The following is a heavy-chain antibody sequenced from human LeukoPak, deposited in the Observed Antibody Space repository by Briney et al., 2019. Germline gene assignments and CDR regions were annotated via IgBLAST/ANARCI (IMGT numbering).Heavy chain of an antibody. Sequence: SSETLSLTCTVSGGSISSSSYYWGWIRQPPGKGLEWIGEINHSGSTNYNPSLKSRVTISVDTSKNQFSLKLSSVTAADTAVYYCARVPLGITGTYEFDYWGQGTLVTVSS. D-gene: IGHD1-20*01. CDR2: INHSGST. J-gene: IGHJ4*02. CDR3: ARVPLGITGTYEFDY. V-gene: IGHV4-39*07. CDR1: GGSISSSSYY.